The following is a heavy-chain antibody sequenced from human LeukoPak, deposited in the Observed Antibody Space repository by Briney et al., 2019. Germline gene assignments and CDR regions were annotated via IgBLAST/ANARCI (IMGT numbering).Heavy chain of an antibody. CDR3: TKESLSRAFEI. Sequence: GGSLRLSCAASGFTFSSYNMNWVRQAPGKGLEWVSSISSSSDYIYYADSVKGRFIISRDNSKNTVYLQMSSLRAEDTAIYYCTKESLSRAFEIWGQGTMVTVSS. CDR2: ISSSSDYI. V-gene: IGHV3-21*06. J-gene: IGHJ3*02. CDR1: GFTFSSYN.